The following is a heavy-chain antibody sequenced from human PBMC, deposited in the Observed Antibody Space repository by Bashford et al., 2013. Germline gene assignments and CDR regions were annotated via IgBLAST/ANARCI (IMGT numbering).Heavy chain of an antibody. CDR3: ARDQWLVPSS. CDR1: GHTFSDYY. J-gene: IGHJ5*02. Sequence: VASVKVSCKTSGHTFSDYYIHWLRQAPGQGLEWMGWINPNSGATNYAQKFQGRVTMTRDTSISTAYMDLSRLRFDDTAMYYCARDQWLVPSSWGQGTQVTVSS. V-gene: IGHV1-2*02. CDR2: INPNSGAT. D-gene: IGHD6-19*01.